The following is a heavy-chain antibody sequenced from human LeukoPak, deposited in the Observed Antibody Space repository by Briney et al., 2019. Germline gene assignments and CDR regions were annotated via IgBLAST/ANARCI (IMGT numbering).Heavy chain of an antibody. Sequence: GASVKVSCKASEYTFTSYEINWVRQATGQGLEWMGWMNPNSGNTGYAQKFQGRVTMTRNTSISTAYMELSSLRSEDTAVYYCARVMVRGVTKIPALHYWGQGTLVTVSS. CDR2: MNPNSGNT. J-gene: IGHJ4*02. V-gene: IGHV1-8*01. D-gene: IGHD3-10*01. CDR1: EYTFTSYE. CDR3: ARVMVRGVTKIPALHY.